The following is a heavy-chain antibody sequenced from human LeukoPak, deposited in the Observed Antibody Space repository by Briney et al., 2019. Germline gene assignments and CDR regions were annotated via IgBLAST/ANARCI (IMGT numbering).Heavy chain of an antibody. D-gene: IGHD2-21*02. CDR1: GYSISSGYY. CDR3: ARNCGGDCLGDAFDI. J-gene: IGHJ3*02. Sequence: SETLSLTCTVSGYSISSGYYWGWIRQPPGKGLEWIGSIYHSGSTNYNPSLKSRVTISVDKSKNQFSLKLSSVTAADTAVYYCARNCGGDCLGDAFDIWGQGTMVTVSS. V-gene: IGHV4-38-2*02. CDR2: IYHSGST.